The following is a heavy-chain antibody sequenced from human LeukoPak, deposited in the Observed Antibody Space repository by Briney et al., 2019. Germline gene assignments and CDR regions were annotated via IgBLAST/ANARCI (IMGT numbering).Heavy chain of an antibody. V-gene: IGHV3-15*01. Sequence: PGGSLRLSCAASGLTFSNAWMSWVRQAPGKGLEWVGRIKSKTDGGTTDYAAPVKGRFTISRDDSKNTLYLQMNSLKTEDTAVYYCTTVHDYDSSGYSAEDAFDIWGQGTMVTVSS. CDR3: TTVHDYDSSGYSAEDAFDI. D-gene: IGHD3-22*01. J-gene: IGHJ3*02. CDR2: IKSKTDGGTT. CDR1: GLTFSNAW.